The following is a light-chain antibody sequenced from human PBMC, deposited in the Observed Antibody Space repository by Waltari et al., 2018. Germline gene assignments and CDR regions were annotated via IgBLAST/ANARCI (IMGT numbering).Light chain of an antibody. Sequence: DTLMTQSPSSLSASVGDRVTITCRASQAISTYVNWYQQPPGMAPKLLIFSSSTFHRGVSSRFSGSGSGTEFTLTISNLQPDDFATYYCQQSYSAPLAFGGGTKLDI. V-gene: IGKV1-39*01. CDR1: QAISTY. J-gene: IGKJ4*01. CDR3: QQSYSAPLA. CDR2: SSS.